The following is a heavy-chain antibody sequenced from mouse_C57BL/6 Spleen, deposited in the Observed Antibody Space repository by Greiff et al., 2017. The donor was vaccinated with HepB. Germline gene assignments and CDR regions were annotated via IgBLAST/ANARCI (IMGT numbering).Heavy chain of an antibody. Sequence: QVQLKESGAELVRPGSSVKLSCKASGYTFTSYWMHWVKQRPIQGLEWIGNIDPSDSETHYNQKFKDKATLTVDKSSSTAYMQLSSLTSEDSAVYYCARGGYYGSFYFDYWGQGTTLTVSS. V-gene: IGHV1-52*01. CDR1: GYTFTSYW. CDR3: ARGGYYGSFYFDY. CDR2: IDPSDSET. J-gene: IGHJ2*01. D-gene: IGHD1-1*01.